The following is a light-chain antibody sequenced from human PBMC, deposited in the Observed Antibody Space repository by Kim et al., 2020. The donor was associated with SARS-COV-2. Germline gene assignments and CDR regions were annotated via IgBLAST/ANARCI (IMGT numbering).Light chain of an antibody. V-gene: IGLV3-21*04. CDR2: YDS. Sequence: SYELTQPPSVSVAPGKTARITCGGNNIGSKSVHWYQQKPGQAPVLVIYYDSDRPSGIPERFSGSNSGNTATLTISRVEAGDEADYYCQVWDSSSDHHNYVFGTGTKVTFL. CDR1: NIGSKS. J-gene: IGLJ1*01. CDR3: QVWDSSSDHHNYV.